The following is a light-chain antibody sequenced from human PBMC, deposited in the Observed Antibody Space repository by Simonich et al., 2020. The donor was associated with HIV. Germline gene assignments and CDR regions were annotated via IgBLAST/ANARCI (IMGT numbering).Light chain of an antibody. CDR2: EGS. CDR1: ASDVGSYNL. Sequence: QSALTQPPSVSGSPGQSITISCTGTASDVGSYNLVSWYLQHPGKAPKLMIYEGSKLPSVVSNRFSGSKSGNTASLTISGLQAEDEADYYCCSYAGSSSYVFGTGTKVTVL. J-gene: IGLJ1*01. CDR3: CSYAGSSSYV. V-gene: IGLV2-23*01.